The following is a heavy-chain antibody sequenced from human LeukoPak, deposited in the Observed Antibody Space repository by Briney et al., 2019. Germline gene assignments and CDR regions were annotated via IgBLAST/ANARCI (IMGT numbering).Heavy chain of an antibody. Sequence: SSETLSLTCTVSGGSISSYYWSWIRQPPGKGLEWIGYIYYSGSTNYNPSLKSRVTISVDTSENQFSLKLSSVTAADTAVYYCARGSGRYYYDSSGYFLAFDIWGQGTMVTVSS. CDR3: ARGSGRYYYDSSGYFLAFDI. D-gene: IGHD3-22*01. V-gene: IGHV4-59*01. J-gene: IGHJ3*02. CDR1: GGSISSYY. CDR2: IYYSGST.